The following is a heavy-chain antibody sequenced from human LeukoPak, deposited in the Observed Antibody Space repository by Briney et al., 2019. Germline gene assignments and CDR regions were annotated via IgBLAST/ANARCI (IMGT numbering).Heavy chain of an antibody. CDR2: INPSDGSI. CDR1: GYTFTSHW. V-gene: IGHV1-46*01. D-gene: IGHD6-13*01. Sequence: ASVKVSCKASGYTFTSHWIQWVRQAPGQGLEWLGLINPSDGSIAYAHRFQGRVTMTRDTSASIVYMDLSSLRSEDTAVYYCAKAPRNSSTMLDYWGQGTLLTVSS. CDR3: AKAPRNSSTMLDY. J-gene: IGHJ4*02.